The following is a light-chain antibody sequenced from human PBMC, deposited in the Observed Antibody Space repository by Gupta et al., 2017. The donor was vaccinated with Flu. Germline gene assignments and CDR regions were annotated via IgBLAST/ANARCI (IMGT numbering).Light chain of an antibody. J-gene: IGKJ3*01. CDR1: QSVLYTSNNKNY. CDR2: WAS. V-gene: IGKV4-1*01. CDR3: QQYYSSPFT. Sequence: DIVMIQSPASLAVSLGERATINCKSSQSVLYTSNNKNYLAWYQHKPGQPPKLLIYWASTRESGVPDRFSGGGSGTDFTLTISSLQAEDVAVYYCQQYYSSPFTFGPGTTVDIK.